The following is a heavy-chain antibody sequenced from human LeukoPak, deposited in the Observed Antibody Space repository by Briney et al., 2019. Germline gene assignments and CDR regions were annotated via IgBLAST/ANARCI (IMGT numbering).Heavy chain of an antibody. CDR2: ISGSGGST. V-gene: IGHV3-23*01. Sequence: GGSLRLSCAASGFTFSSYAMSWVRQAPGKGLEWVSAISGSGGSTYYADSVKGRFTISRDNSKNTLYLQMNGLRAEDTAVYYCAKNFRSSWYFDYWGQGTLVTVSS. D-gene: IGHD6-13*01. CDR1: GFTFSSYA. CDR3: AKNFRSSWYFDY. J-gene: IGHJ4*02.